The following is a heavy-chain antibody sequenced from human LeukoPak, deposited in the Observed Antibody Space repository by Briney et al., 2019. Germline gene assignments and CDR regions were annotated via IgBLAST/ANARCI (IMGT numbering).Heavy chain of an antibody. V-gene: IGHV3-53*01. Sequence: GGYLSLSCAASGFTVSSNYMSWVRQAPGKGLEWVSVIYSGGSTYYADSVKGRFTISRDNSKNTLYLQMNILRAEDTAAYYCARGAPGAVTTCLDYWGQGTLVTVSS. J-gene: IGHJ4*02. D-gene: IGHD4-17*01. CDR1: GFTVSSNY. CDR3: ARGAPGAVTTCLDY. CDR2: IYSGGST.